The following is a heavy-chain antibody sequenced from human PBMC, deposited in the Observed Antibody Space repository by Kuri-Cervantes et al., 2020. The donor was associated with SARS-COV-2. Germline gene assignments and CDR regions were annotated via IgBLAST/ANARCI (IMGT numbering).Heavy chain of an antibody. Sequence: SETLSLTCTVSGGSISGHYWSWIRQPPGKGLEWIGNIFYSGSTNYNPSLKSRVTMSVATSKNQFSLKLNSVTAADTAVYYCARGDGYNHGSLDYWGQGTLVTVSS. CDR3: ARGDGYNHGSLDY. J-gene: IGHJ4*02. D-gene: IGHD5-24*01. CDR2: IFYSGST. V-gene: IGHV4-59*11. CDR1: GGSISGHY.